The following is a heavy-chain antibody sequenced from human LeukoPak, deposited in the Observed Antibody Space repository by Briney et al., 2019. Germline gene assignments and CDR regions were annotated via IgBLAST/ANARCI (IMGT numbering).Heavy chain of an antibody. CDR1: GFTFSSYK. J-gene: IGHJ4*02. CDR2: ISSSGSTI. D-gene: IGHD3-22*01. CDR3: AKDTSYYYDSSGYLGY. V-gene: IGHV3-48*03. Sequence: GSLRLSCAASGFTFSSYKMNWVRQAPGKGLEWVSYISSSGSTIYYADSVKGRFTISRDNAKNSLYLQMNSLRAEDTALYYCAKDTSYYYDSSGYLGYWGQGTLVTVSS.